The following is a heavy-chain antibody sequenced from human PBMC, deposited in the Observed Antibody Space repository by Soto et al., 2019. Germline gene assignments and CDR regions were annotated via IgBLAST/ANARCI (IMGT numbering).Heavy chain of an antibody. D-gene: IGHD2-21*02. CDR2: IYYSGRT. J-gene: IGHJ4*02. CDR3: ARQRTTVVTQAYVDH. Sequence: ASETLSLTCIVSGESISSSSYYWGWIRQPPGKGLEWIGSIYYSGRTYYSPSFKSRVTISIDTSKNQFSLKLSSVTATDTAVYYCARQRTTVVTQAYVDHWGQGALVTVSS. CDR1: GESISSSSYY. V-gene: IGHV4-39*01.